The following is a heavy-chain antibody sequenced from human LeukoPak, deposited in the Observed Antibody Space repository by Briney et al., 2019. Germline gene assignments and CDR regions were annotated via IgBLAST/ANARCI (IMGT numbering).Heavy chain of an antibody. CDR1: GFTFSTYA. J-gene: IGHJ4*02. CDR2: ISGSGGST. Sequence: PGGSLRLSCTPSGFTFSTYAMSWVRQAPGKGLEWVSAISGSGGSTYYADSVKGRFTISRDNSKNTLYLQMNSLRAEDTAFYYCAKDLSPGVYWGQGTLVTVSS. V-gene: IGHV3-23*01. D-gene: IGHD2-8*01. CDR3: AKDLSPGVY.